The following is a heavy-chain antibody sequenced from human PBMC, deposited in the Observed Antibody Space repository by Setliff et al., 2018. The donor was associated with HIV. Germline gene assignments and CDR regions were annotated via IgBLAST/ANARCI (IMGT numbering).Heavy chain of an antibody. Sequence: GESLKISCRVSGYSFTSYWIAWVGQMPGRGLEWMGNIYPGDSETRYSPSFVGQVTFSVDKSVNTAYLQRRSLKASDTAMYYCARGGLYDSGGYYPPPAGRIDSWGPGTLVTVSS. CDR3: ARGGLYDSGGYYPPPAGRIDS. V-gene: IGHV5-51*01. CDR2: IYPGDSET. J-gene: IGHJ4*02. CDR1: GYSFTSYW. D-gene: IGHD3-22*01.